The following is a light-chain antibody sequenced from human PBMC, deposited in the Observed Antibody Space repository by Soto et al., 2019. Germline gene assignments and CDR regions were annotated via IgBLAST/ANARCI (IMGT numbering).Light chain of an antibody. V-gene: IGKV3-15*01. CDR2: GAS. Sequence: EVVMTQSPATLSMSPGERATLSCRASQSVSSSLAWYQQKPGQAPRLLIYGASTRATGIPDRFSGSGSETEFTLTISSLQAEAFAIYYCQPYNNWWTFGPGTKVEI. J-gene: IGKJ1*01. CDR3: QPYNNWWT. CDR1: QSVSSS.